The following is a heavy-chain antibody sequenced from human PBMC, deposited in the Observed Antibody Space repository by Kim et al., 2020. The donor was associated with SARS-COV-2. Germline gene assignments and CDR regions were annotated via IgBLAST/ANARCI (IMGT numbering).Heavy chain of an antibody. J-gene: IGHJ6*02. CDR1: GFTFSSYG. CDR2: ISYDGSNK. CDR3: AKDQSYYYYGMDV. Sequence: GGSLRLSCAASGFTFSSYGMHWVRQAPGKGLEWVAVISYDGSNKYYADSVKGRFTISRDNSKNTLYLQMNSLRAEDTAVYYCAKDQSYYYYGMDVWGQGTTVTVSS. V-gene: IGHV3-30*18.